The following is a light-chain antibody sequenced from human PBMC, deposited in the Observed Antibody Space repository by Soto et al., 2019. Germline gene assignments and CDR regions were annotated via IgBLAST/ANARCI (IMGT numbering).Light chain of an antibody. V-gene: IGKV3-15*01. J-gene: IGKJ1*01. CDR1: QSVSSN. CDR3: QQYNNWPWT. CDR2: GAS. Sequence: EIVMTQSPATLSVSPGERATLSCRASQSVSSNLAWYQQKPGQAPRLLIYGASTRATVIQARFSGSGSGTEFTLTISSLQSEDFAVYYCQQYNNWPWTFGQGTKVESK.